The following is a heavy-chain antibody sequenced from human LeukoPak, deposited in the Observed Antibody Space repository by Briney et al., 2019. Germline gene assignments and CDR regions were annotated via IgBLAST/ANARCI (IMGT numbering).Heavy chain of an antibody. CDR2: ISAYNGNT. Sequence: ASVKVSCKASGYTFTSYGISWVRQAPGQGLEWMGWISAYNGNTNYAQKFQGRVTITADKSTSTAYMELSSLRSEDTAVYYCARGPPPDFDCWGQGTLVTVSS. V-gene: IGHV1-18*01. J-gene: IGHJ4*02. CDR1: GYTFTSYG. CDR3: ARGPPPDFDC.